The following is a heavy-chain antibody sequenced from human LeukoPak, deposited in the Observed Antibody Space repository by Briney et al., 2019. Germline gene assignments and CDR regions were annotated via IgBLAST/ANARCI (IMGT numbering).Heavy chain of an antibody. CDR1: GGSISSYY. D-gene: IGHD1-7*01. J-gene: IGHJ4*02. CDR3: ARGPLSGGGTTEF. V-gene: IGHV4-59*01. CDR2: IYYSGST. Sequence: SETLSLTCTVSGGSISSYYWSWIRQPPGKGLECIGYIYYSGSTNYNPSLKSRVTISVDTSKNQFSLKLSSVTAADTAVYYCARGPLSGGGTTEFWGQGTLVTVSS.